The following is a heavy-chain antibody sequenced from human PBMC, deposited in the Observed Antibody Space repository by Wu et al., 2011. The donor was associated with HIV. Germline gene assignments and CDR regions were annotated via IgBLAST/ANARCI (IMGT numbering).Heavy chain of an antibody. CDR1: GGTFSSHA. J-gene: IGHJ5*02. V-gene: IGHV1-69*18. CDR3: ARDKGAGSYLHTGSP. D-gene: IGHD3-10*01. CDR2: IIPMFGTP. Sequence: QVQLVQSGAEVKKPGSSAKVSCKASGGTFSSHAINWVRQAPGQGLEWMGRIIPMFGTPNYARKFQGRVTITADESTSTAYMELSRLRSDDTAVYYCARDKGAGSYLHTGSPWGQGTLVTVSS.